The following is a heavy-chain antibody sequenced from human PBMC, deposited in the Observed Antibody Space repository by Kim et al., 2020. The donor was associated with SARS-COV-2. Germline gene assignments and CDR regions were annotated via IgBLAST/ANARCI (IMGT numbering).Heavy chain of an antibody. CDR1: GYSFTSYW. D-gene: IGHD3-10*01. J-gene: IGHJ6*02. V-gene: IGHV5-51*01. CDR2: IYPGDSDT. Sequence: GESLKISCKGSGYSFTSYWIGWVRQMPGKGLEWMGIIYPGDSDTRYSPSFQGQVTISADKSISTAYLQWSSLKASDTAMYYCARHNTDMVRGEDYYGMDVWGQGTTVTVSS. CDR3: ARHNTDMVRGEDYYGMDV.